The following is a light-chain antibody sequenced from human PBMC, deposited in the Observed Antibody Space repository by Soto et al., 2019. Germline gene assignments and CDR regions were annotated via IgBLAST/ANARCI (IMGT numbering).Light chain of an antibody. CDR3: QQYNIWPPYT. CDR1: QSVSSN. J-gene: IGKJ2*01. Sequence: EIVMTQSPATLSVSPGERATLSCRASQSVSSNLAWYQQKPGQAPRHLIYGASTRATGIPARFSGSGSGTEFTLTISSLQSEDFAVYYCQQYNIWPPYTFGQGTKVDIK. V-gene: IGKV3-15*01. CDR2: GAS.